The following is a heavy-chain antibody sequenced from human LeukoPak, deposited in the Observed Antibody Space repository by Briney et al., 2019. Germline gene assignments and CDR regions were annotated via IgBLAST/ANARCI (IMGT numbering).Heavy chain of an antibody. J-gene: IGHJ4*02. D-gene: IGHD3-3*01. Sequence: SETLSHTCTVSGGSISPYFWSWIRQPPGKGLEWIGYIYYRGSTNYNPSLKSRVTISLDTSKDQFSLKLSPVTVADTAVYYCAREGVVKGYFDYWGQGTLVTVSS. V-gene: IGHV4-59*01. CDR2: IYYRGST. CDR1: GGSISPYF. CDR3: AREGVVKGYFDY.